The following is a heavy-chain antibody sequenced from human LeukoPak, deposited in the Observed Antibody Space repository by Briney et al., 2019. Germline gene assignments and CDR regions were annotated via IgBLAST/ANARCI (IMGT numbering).Heavy chain of an antibody. V-gene: IGHV4-38-2*02. D-gene: IGHD3-10*01. CDR2: IYHSGST. J-gene: IGHJ4*02. CDR1: GYSISSGCY. Sequence: SETLSLTCTVSGYSISSGCYWGWIRQPPGKGLEWIGSIYHSGSTYYNPSLKSRVTISVDTSKNQFSLKLSSVTAADTAVYYCASQLDYGSGSGWGQGTLVTVSS. CDR3: ASQLDYGSGSG.